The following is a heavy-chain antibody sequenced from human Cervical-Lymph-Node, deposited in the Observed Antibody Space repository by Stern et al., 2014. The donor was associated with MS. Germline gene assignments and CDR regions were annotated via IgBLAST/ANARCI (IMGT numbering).Heavy chain of an antibody. V-gene: IGHV5-51*01. J-gene: IGHJ4*02. CDR2: IFPGGSDI. CDR1: GYTFTSYW. CDR3: ARQRYFDY. Sequence: EVQLVESGPEVKRPGESLKISCQASGYTFTSYWIGWVRQMPGKGLEWIAIIFPGGSDIRYSPPFQGQVTISADKSSSTAYLQWNTLKASDTAIYYCARQRYFDYWGQGTLVTVSS.